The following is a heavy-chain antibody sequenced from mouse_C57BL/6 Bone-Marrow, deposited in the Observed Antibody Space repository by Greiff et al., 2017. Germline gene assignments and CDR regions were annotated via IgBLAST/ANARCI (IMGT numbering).Heavy chain of an antibody. J-gene: IGHJ3*01. CDR1: GYTFTSYG. CDR2: IYPRSGNT. V-gene: IGHV1-81*01. Sequence: VKLVESGAELARPGASVKLSCKASGYTFTSYGISWVKQRTGQGLEWIGEIYPRSGNTYYNEKFKGKATLTADKSSSTAYMELRSLTSEDSAVYFCARPLSTVVATDWFAYWGQGTLVTVSA. D-gene: IGHD1-1*01. CDR3: ARPLSTVVATDWFAY.